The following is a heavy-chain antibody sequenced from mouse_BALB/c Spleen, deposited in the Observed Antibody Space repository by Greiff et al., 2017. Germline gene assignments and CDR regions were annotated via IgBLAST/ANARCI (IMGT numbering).Heavy chain of an antibody. J-gene: IGHJ4*01. V-gene: IGHV3-8*02. CDR2: ISYSGST. CDR3: ARYYYGYDEAPYYAMDY. D-gene: IGHD2-2*01. CDR1: GDSITSGY. Sequence: EVMLVESGPSLVKPSQTLSLTCSVTGDSITSGYWNWIRKFPGNKLEYMGYISYSGSTYYNPSLKSRISITRDTSKNQYYLQLNSVTTEDTATYYCARYYYGYDEAPYYAMDYWGQGTSVTVSS.